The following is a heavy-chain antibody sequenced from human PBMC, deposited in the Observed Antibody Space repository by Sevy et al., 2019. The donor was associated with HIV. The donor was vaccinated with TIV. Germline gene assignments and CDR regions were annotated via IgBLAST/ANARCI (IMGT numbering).Heavy chain of an antibody. CDR3: ALERLSSDVAEYFQN. CDR1: GFTFNRYS. V-gene: IGHV3-30-3*01. Sequence: GGSLRLSCAASGFTFNRYSMHWVRQAPGKGLEWVATISFDATNKHYPDSVKGRFTISRDNFKNSLFLQMDSLRPEDTAVYYCALERLSSDVAEYFQNWGQGTLVTVSP. CDR2: ISFDATNK. D-gene: IGHD1-1*01. J-gene: IGHJ1*01.